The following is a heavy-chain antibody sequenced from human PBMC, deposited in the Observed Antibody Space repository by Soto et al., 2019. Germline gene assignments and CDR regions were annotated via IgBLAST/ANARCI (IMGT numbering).Heavy chain of an antibody. Sequence: EVQLVESGGGLVQPGRSLRLSCAASGFTFDDYAMHWVRQAPGKGLEWVSGISWNSGSIGYADSVKGRFTISRDNAKNSLYLQMNSLRAEDTALYYCAKDTALGSYDGYGMDVWGQGTTVTVSS. V-gene: IGHV3-9*01. CDR3: AKDTALGSYDGYGMDV. D-gene: IGHD1-26*01. J-gene: IGHJ6*02. CDR2: ISWNSGSI. CDR1: GFTFDDYA.